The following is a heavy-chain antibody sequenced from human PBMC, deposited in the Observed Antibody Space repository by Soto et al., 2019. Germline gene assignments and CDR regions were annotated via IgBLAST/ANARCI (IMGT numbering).Heavy chain of an antibody. Sequence: GASVKVSCKASGYTFTSYDINWVRQATGQGLEWMGWMNPNSGNTGYAQKFQGRVTMTRNTSISTAYMELSSLRFEDTAVYYCARGHSVNNWFDPWGQGTLVTVS. CDR1: GYTFTSYD. CDR3: ARGHSVNNWFDP. V-gene: IGHV1-8*01. J-gene: IGHJ5*02. CDR2: MNPNSGNT.